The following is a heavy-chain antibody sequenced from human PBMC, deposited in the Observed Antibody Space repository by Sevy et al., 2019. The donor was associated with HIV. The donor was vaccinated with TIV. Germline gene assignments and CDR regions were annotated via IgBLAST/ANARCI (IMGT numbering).Heavy chain of an antibody. V-gene: IGHV4-59*01. D-gene: IGHD5-12*01. CDR3: AGAPPVRSGDDSLNWFDP. CDR2: IYYTGST. Sequence: SETLSLTCTVSGGSISAYYWSWIRQPPGKPLEYIGYIYYTGSTNYNPSLKSRFTISVDTSKNQFSLKLNSVTAADTAVYFCAGAPPVRSGDDSLNWFDPWGQGTLVTVSS. J-gene: IGHJ5*02. CDR1: GGSISAYY.